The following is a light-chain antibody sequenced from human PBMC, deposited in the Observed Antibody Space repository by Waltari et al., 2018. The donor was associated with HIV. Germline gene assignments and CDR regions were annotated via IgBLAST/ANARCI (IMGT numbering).Light chain of an antibody. Sequence: EIVMTQSPATLSVSPGGRATLSCRVSQSVSNTLAWYQQQPGQPPRILIHDASIRATGLPARFTGRGSGTEFTLTLSNVQSEDFAVYYCQQYNSWPPSFGPGTKVDIK. CDR1: QSVSNT. V-gene: IGKV3-15*01. J-gene: IGKJ3*01. CDR2: DAS. CDR3: QQYNSWPPS.